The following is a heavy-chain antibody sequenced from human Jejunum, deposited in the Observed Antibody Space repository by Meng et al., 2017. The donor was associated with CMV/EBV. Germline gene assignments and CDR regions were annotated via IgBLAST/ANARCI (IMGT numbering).Heavy chain of an antibody. D-gene: IGHD5-18*01. V-gene: IGHV3-7*01. CDR1: GFTFTTYW. Sequence: GFTFTTYWMAWGRQAPGKGLEWVANRNQDGHEKYYLDSVQGRFTVSRDNPKNSLYLDMNSLGAEDTAIYYCARISKYSYGVYGMDVWGQGTTVTVSS. CDR3: ARISKYSYGVYGMDV. J-gene: IGHJ6*02. CDR2: RNQDGHEK.